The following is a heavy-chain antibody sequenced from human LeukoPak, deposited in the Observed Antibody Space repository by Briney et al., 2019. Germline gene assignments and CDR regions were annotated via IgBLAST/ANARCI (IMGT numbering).Heavy chain of an antibody. J-gene: IGHJ3*02. CDR3: TSHTGTGDAFRPFHI. D-gene: IGHD2-21*02. V-gene: IGHV3-48*04. CDR2: INSRSSTI. CDR1: EFTFSTHD. Sequence: TGGSLRLSCAASEFTFSTHDVNWVRQAPGKGLEWVSFINSRSSTIYYADSVKGRFTISRDNAKNSLYLQMNSLRAEDTAVYYCTSHTGTGDAFRPFHIWGQGTMVTVSS.